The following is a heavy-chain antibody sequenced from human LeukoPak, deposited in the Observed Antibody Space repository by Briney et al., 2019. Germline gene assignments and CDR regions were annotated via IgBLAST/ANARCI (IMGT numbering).Heavy chain of an antibody. D-gene: IGHD2-21*01. CDR3: AKAPAYCGGDCYSGYLQH. J-gene: IGHJ1*01. CDR1: GFTFSSYA. CDR2: INGGGGNT. Sequence: GGSPRLSCAASGFTFSSYAMSWVRQAPGKGLEWVSGINGGGGNTYYADSVKGRLTISRDNSKNTLYLQMNSLRVEDTAVYYCAKAPAYCGGDCYSGYLQHWGQGTLVTVSS. V-gene: IGHV3-23*01.